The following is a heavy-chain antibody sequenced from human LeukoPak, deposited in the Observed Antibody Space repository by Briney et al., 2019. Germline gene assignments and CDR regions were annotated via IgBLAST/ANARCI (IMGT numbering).Heavy chain of an antibody. CDR2: INHSGST. D-gene: IGHD3-22*01. CDR1: GGSFSGYY. J-gene: IGHJ4*02. CDR3: ARGLGDYDSSGYHHDY. Sequence: SETLSLTCAVYGGSFSGYYWSWICQPPGKGLEWIGEINHSGSTNYNPSLKSRVTISVDTSKNRFSLKLSSVTAADTAVYYCARGLGDYDSSGYHHDYWGQGTLVTVSS. V-gene: IGHV4-34*01.